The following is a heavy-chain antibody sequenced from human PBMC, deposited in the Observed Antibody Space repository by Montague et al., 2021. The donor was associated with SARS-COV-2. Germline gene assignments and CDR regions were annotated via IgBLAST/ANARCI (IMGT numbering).Heavy chain of an antibody. D-gene: IGHD5-24*01. CDR3: ARRGYSYYYYGMDV. CDR2: INHSGST. V-gene: IGHV4-34*01. Sequence: SETLSLTCAVYGGSFSGYYWSWICQPPGKGLEWIGEINHSGSTNYNPSLKSRVTISVDTSKNQFSLKLSSVTAAATAVYNCARRGYSYYYYGMDVWGQGTTVTVSS. J-gene: IGHJ6*02. CDR1: GGSFSGYY.